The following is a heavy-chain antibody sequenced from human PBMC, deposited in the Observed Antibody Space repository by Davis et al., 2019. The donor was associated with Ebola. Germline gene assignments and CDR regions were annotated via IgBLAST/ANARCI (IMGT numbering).Heavy chain of an antibody. Sequence: GESLKISCAASGFTFSSYSMNWIRQAPGKGLEWVSYIRSSSSYTNYADSVKGRFTISRDNAKNSLYLQMNSLRAEDTAVYYCARVLRFLEWGFDYWGQGTLVTVSS. D-gene: IGHD3-3*01. J-gene: IGHJ4*02. CDR3: ARVLRFLEWGFDY. V-gene: IGHV3-21*05. CDR2: IRSSSSYT. CDR1: GFTFSSYS.